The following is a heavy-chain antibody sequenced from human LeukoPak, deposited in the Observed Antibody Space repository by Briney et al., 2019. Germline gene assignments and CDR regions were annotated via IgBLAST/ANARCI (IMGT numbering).Heavy chain of an antibody. CDR2: ISDSVDIT. Sequence: GGSLRLSCAASRFAFSNQAMGWVRQASGKGLEWVSVISDSVDITYYAASVKGRFTISRDNSRNTLFLQMNSLGAEDTAVYYCAKDARRTSGWYFFDYWGQGTLVTVSS. CDR3: AKDARRTSGWYFFDY. D-gene: IGHD6-19*01. V-gene: IGHV3-23*01. CDR1: RFAFSNQA. J-gene: IGHJ4*02.